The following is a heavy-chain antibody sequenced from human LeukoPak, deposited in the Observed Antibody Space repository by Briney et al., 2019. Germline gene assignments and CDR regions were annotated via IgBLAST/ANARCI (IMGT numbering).Heavy chain of an antibody. V-gene: IGHV3-30*03. CDR3: AREALIGYYYYYLDV. J-gene: IGHJ6*03. CDR2: ISYDGSNK. Sequence: PGGSLRLSCAASGFTFSSYGMHWVRQAPGKGLEWVAVISYDGSNKYYADSVKGRFTISRDNAKNSLHLQMDSLRAEDTAIYYCAREALIGYYYYYLDVWGKGTTVTISS. CDR1: GFTFSSYG. D-gene: IGHD3-3*02.